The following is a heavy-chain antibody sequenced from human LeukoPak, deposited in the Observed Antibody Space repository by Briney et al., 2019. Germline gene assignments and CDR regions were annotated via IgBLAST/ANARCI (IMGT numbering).Heavy chain of an antibody. CDR2: IYPGDSDT. CDR3: ARHSGLYRQISEWELLNYYYYMDV. V-gene: IGHV5-51*01. Sequence: GESLKISCKGSGYSFTSYWIGWVRQMPGKGLEWMGIIYPGDSDTRYSPSFQGQVTISADKSISTAYLQWSSLKASDTAMCYCARHSGLYRQISEWELLNYYYYMDVWGKGTTVTVSS. D-gene: IGHD1-26*01. CDR1: GYSFTSYW. J-gene: IGHJ6*03.